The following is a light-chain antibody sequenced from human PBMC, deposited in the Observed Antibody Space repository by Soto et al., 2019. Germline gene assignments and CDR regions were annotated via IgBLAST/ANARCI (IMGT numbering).Light chain of an antibody. J-gene: IGKJ1*01. Sequence: DIQMTQSPYSLSAAVGDRVTIACRASQNINTYLNWYQQKPGKAPNLLIYKASSLKSGVPSRFSGSGSGTEFTLTISSLQPDDFATYYCQQYDTYWTFGQGTKVDNK. CDR1: QNINTY. CDR2: KAS. CDR3: QQYDTYWT. V-gene: IGKV1-5*03.